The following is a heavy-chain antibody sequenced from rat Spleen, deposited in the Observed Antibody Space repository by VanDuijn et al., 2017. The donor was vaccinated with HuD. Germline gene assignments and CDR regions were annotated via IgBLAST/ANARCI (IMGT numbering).Heavy chain of an antibody. V-gene: IGHV5S14*01. D-gene: IGHD5-1*01. CDR2: ISTGGGNT. CDR3: VSLSGSRDYFDY. J-gene: IGHJ2*01. Sequence: EVQLVESGGGLVQPGRSLKLSCAASGFTFNNFGMAWVRQTPTKGLEWVASISTGGGNTYYRDSVKGRFTISRDDAKNTQYLQMDSLRSEDTATYYCVSLSGSRDYFDYWGQGVMVTVSS. CDR1: GFTFNNFG.